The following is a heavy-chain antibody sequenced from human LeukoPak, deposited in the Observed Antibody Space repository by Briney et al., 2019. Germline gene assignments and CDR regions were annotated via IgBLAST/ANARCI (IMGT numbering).Heavy chain of an antibody. CDR3: ARAADSRDYYDTAAFDI. CDR1: GYTFTGYY. V-gene: IGHV1-2*02. CDR2: INPNSGGT. J-gene: IGHJ3*02. Sequence: ASVKVSCKASGYTFTGYYMHWVRQAPGQGLEWMGWINPNSGGTNYAQKFQGRVTMTRDTSISTAYMELSRLRSDDTAVYYCARAADSRDYYDTAAFDIWGQGTMVTVSS. D-gene: IGHD3-22*01.